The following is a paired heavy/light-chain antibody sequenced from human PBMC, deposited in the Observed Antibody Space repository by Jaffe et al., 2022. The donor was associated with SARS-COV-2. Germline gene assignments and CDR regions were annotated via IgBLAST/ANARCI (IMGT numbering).Heavy chain of an antibody. J-gene: IGHJ6*02. D-gene: IGHD6-13*01. V-gene: IGHV4-61*02. CDR1: GASFKRNNFY. CDR2: ISTNGIT. Sequence: QVQLQESGPRLVKPSQTLSLTCAVSGASFKRNNFYWVWIRQPAGRGLEWIGRISTNGITNYNPSLKSRVTISLDTSMNQFSLKLTSVTAADTAVYYCAADGTTSAPGDYYYYYSADVWGQGTTVTVSS. CDR3: AADGTTSAPGDYYYYYSADV.
Light chain of an antibody. CDR1: VLTKKY. J-gene: IGLJ3*02. V-gene: IGLV3-27*01. CDR2: KDT. Sequence: SYELTQPSSVSVSPGQTARITCSGDVLTKKYVRWFQRKPGQAPVLVIYKDTERPSGIPERFSGSNSGTTVTLTINGAQIEDEGDYFCYAAIDNSWVFGGGTKVTV. CDR3: YAAIDNSWV.